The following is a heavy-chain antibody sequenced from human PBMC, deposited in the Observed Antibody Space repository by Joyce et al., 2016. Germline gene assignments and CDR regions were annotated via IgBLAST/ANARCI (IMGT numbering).Heavy chain of an antibody. CDR2: ISANHGNT. CDR3: ARDIQYYNSSGYYWGAFDI. J-gene: IGHJ3*02. V-gene: IGHV1-18*01. CDR1: GYIFTTYG. D-gene: IGHD3-22*01. Sequence: QVQLVQSGSEVKKPGASVEVSCKASGYIFTTYGRSWVRQAPGQGFEWMGWISANHGNTKYAQKFQGRVTMNIDTSTSTAYMELESLRSDDTAVYYCARDIQYYNSSGYYWGAFDIWGQGTTVIVSS.